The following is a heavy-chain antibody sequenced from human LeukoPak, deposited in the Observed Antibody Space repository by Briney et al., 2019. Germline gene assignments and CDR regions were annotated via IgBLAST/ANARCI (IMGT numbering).Heavy chain of an antibody. J-gene: IGHJ4*02. Sequence: ASVKVSCKASGYTFTSYYMHWVRQAPGQGLEWMAIINPSGGSTNYAQKFQGRVTMTRDTSTSTVYMELSSLTSEDTAVYYCARSAYCESSGYYYGYWGQGTLVTVSS. CDR2: INPSGGST. D-gene: IGHD3-22*01. CDR1: GYTFTSYY. CDR3: ARSAYCESSGYYYGY. V-gene: IGHV1-46*01.